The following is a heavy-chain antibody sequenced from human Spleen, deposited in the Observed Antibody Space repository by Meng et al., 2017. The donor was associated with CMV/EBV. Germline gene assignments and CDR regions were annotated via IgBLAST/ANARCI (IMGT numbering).Heavy chain of an antibody. CDR2: INPSSGGT. V-gene: IGHV1-2*02. CDR1: GYALTGYY. Sequence: ASVKVSCKASGYALTGYYIHWVRQAPGQGLEWMGWINPSSGGTNYAQKFQGRVTMTRDTSINTAYMELSSLRSDDTAVYFRARDRTVTAPDYWGQGTLVTVSS. J-gene: IGHJ4*02. D-gene: IGHD4-11*01. CDR3: ARDRTVTAPDY.